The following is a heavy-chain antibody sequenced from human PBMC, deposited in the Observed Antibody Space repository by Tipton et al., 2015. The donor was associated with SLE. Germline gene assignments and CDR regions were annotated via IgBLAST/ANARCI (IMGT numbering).Heavy chain of an antibody. CDR2: IKQDGSEK. D-gene: IGHD3-22*01. CDR3: PRVKVGGTWFDP. Sequence: SLRLSCAASGFTFSSYWMSWVRQAPGKGLEWVANIKQDGSEKYYVDSVKGRFTISRDNAKNSLYLQMNSLRAEDTAVYYCPRVKVGGTWFDPWGQGTLVTVSS. J-gene: IGHJ5*02. CDR1: GFTFSSYW. V-gene: IGHV3-7*01.